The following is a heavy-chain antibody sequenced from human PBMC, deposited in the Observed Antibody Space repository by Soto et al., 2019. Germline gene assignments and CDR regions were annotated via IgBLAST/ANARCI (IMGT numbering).Heavy chain of an antibody. Sequence: GGSLRLSCIASTFTFSTYAMSWVRQAPGKGLEWVSTISGSGDNTYYADSVKGRFTISRDNSKNTLYLQMSSLRAEDTAVYYCAKGHEKWLQSWFDYWGRGTLVTVSS. J-gene: IGHJ4*02. D-gene: IGHD5-12*01. CDR1: TFTFSTYA. CDR2: ISGSGDNT. V-gene: IGHV3-23*01. CDR3: AKGHEKWLQSWFDY.